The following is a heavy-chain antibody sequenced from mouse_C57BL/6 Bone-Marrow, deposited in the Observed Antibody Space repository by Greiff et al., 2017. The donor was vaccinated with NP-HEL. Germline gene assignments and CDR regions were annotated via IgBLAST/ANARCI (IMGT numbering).Heavy chain of an antibody. Sequence: EVQLQQSGPELVKPGASVKIPCKASGYTFTDYNMDWVKQSHGKSLEWIGDINPNNGGTIYNQKFKGKATLTVDKSSSTAYMELRSLTSEDTAVYYCARSGSTMVTKYYFDYWGQGTTLTVSS. J-gene: IGHJ2*01. CDR3: ARSGSTMVTKYYFDY. CDR2: INPNNGGT. CDR1: GYTFTDYN. D-gene: IGHD2-2*01. V-gene: IGHV1-18*01.